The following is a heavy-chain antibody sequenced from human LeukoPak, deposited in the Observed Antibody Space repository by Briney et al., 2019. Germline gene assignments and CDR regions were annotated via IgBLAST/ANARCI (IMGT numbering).Heavy chain of an antibody. CDR3: VKDLSGWYSFDY. D-gene: IGHD6-19*01. CDR1: GFTFSSCA. Sequence: GGSQRLSCSASGFTFSSCAMHWVRQAPGMGLEYVSGINDHGDTTHYGDSVRGRVTISRDDSKNTVHLQMSSLRAEDTAVYYCVKDLSGWYSFDYWGQGTLVTVSS. J-gene: IGHJ4*02. V-gene: IGHV3-64D*09. CDR2: INDHGDTT.